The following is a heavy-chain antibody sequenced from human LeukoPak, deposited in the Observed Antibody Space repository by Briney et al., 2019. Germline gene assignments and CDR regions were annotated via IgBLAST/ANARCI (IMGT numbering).Heavy chain of an antibody. J-gene: IGHJ4*02. Sequence: ASVKVSCKASGYTFTGYYMHWVRQAPGQGLEWMGWINPNSGGTNYAQKFQGRVTMTRDTSISTAYMELSRLRSDDTAVYYCARGGDGYVDPSQPPDYWGQGTLVTVSS. CDR3: ARGGDGYVDPSQPPDY. CDR2: INPNSGGT. CDR1: GYTFTGYY. V-gene: IGHV1-2*02. D-gene: IGHD5-24*01.